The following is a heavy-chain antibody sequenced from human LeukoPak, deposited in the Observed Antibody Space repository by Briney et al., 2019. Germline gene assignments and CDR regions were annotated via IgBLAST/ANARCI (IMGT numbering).Heavy chain of an antibody. D-gene: IGHD6-19*01. J-gene: IGHJ1*01. CDR2: ISYDGSNK. Sequence: GGSLRLSCAVSGFTFSSYAMHWVRQAPGKGLEWVAVISYDGSNKYYADSVKGRFTISRDNSKNTLYLQMNSLRAEDTAVYYCARDLVGSGWYAEYFQHWGQGTLVTVSS. CDR1: GFTFSSYA. V-gene: IGHV3-30-3*01. CDR3: ARDLVGSGWYAEYFQH.